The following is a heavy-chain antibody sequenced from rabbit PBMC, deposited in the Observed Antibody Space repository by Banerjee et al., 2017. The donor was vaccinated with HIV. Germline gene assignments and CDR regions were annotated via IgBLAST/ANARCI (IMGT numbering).Heavy chain of an antibody. V-gene: IGHV1S45*01. J-gene: IGHJ4*01. D-gene: IGHD1-1*01. CDR2: IYPGSGGSA. Sequence: QEQLEESGGDLVKPEGSLTLTCTASGFSFSSTYYMCWVRQAPGKGLEWIACIYPGSGGSAYYASWAKGRFTISKTSSTTVTLQMTSLTAADTATYFCVRSPYAGGSGYGLHYFNLWGPGTLVTVS. CDR3: VRSPYAGGSGYGLHYFNL. CDR1: GFSFSSTYY.